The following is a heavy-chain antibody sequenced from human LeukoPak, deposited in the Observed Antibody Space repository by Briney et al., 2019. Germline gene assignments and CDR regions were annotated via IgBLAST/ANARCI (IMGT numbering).Heavy chain of an antibody. CDR3: ARVRDGYGSLDAFDI. V-gene: IGHV1-69*13. Sequence: ASVKVPCKASGGTFSSYAISWVRQAPGQGLEWMGGIIPIFGTANYAQKFQGRVTITADESTSTAYMELSSLRSEDTAVYYCARVRDGYGSLDAFDIWGQGTMVTVSS. CDR1: GGTFSSYA. J-gene: IGHJ3*02. CDR2: IIPIFGTA. D-gene: IGHD5-24*01.